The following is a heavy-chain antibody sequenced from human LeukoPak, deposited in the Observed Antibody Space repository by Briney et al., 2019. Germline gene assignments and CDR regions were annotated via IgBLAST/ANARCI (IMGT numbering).Heavy chain of an antibody. Sequence: ASVKVSCKASGYTFTGYYIHWVRQAPGQGLEWMGWINPDSGRTKFAQKFQGRLTTTRDTSFTTVYMELSSLTSDDTALYFCARVIAAAGSGTYYHFDYWGQGTLVTVSS. CDR2: INPDSGRT. CDR1: GYTFTGYY. D-gene: IGHD3-10*01. J-gene: IGHJ4*02. CDR3: ARVIAAAGSGTYYHFDY. V-gene: IGHV1-2*02.